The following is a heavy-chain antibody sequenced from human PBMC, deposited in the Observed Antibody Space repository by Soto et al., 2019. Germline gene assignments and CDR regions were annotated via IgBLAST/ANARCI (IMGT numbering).Heavy chain of an antibody. CDR1: GFTFSSYS. CDR3: AMTNWFDP. J-gene: IGHJ5*02. Sequence: GGSLRLSCAASGFTFSSYSMNWVRQAPGKGLEWVSYISSSSSTIYYADSVKGRFTISRDNAKNTLYLQMNSLRAEDTAVYYCAMTNWFDPWGQGTLVTVSS. CDR2: ISSSSSTI. V-gene: IGHV3-48*04.